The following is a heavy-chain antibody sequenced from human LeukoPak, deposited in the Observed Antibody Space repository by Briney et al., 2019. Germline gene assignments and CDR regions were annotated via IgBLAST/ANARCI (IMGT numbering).Heavy chain of an antibody. CDR2: IKTKTDGGTT. D-gene: IGHD3-10*01. CDR1: GFTFSNAW. V-gene: IGHV3-15*01. Sequence: GGSLRLSCAASGFTFSNAWVSWVRQAPGKGLEWVGQIKTKTDGGTTDSAATVKGRFSISRDDSKNTLYLQMNRPKTEDTAMYYCTTLYGSGNYYWGQGTLVTVSS. CDR3: TTLYGSGNYY. J-gene: IGHJ4*02.